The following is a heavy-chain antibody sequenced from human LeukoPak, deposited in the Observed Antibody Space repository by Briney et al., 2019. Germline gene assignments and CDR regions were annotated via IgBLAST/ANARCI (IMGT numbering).Heavy chain of an antibody. Sequence: GESLKISCKGSGYSFTSYWIGWVRQMPGKGLEWMGIIYPGDSDTRYSPSFQGQVTISADKSISTAYLQWSSLKASDTAMYYCARAHYYDSSGYYYSFEYYFDYWGQGTLVTSST. J-gene: IGHJ4*02. CDR3: ARAHYYDSSGYYYSFEYYFDY. CDR1: GYSFTSYW. CDR2: IYPGDSDT. D-gene: IGHD3-22*01. V-gene: IGHV5-51*01.